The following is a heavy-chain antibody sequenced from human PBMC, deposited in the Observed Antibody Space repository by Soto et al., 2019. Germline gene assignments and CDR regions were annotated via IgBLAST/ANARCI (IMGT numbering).Heavy chain of an antibody. CDR1: GGTFISYV. CDR2: IIPMFNIT. Sequence: QVLLVQSGAEVKNPVSSVNVSCKAPGGTFISYVYNWVRQAPGQGLEWMGGIIPMFNITNYAQKFQGRITITADESTTTVYMEMRSLSSEDTAVYYCERWPTVSRPTYGMDVWGQGTTVTVAS. V-gene: IGHV1-69*01. CDR3: ERWPTVSRPTYGMDV. J-gene: IGHJ6*02. D-gene: IGHD2-2*01.